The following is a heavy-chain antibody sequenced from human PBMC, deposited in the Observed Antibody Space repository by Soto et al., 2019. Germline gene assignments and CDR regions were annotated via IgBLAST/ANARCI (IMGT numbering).Heavy chain of an antibody. CDR2: ISSSSSTI. CDR1: GFTFSSYS. Sequence: GSLRLSCAASGFTFSSYSMNWVRQAPGKGLEWVSYISSSSSTIYYADSVKGRFTISRDNAKNSLYLQMNSLRDEDTAVYYCARDLVRYGLYYYYGMDVWGQGTTVTVS. CDR3: ARDLVRYGLYYYYGMDV. J-gene: IGHJ6*02. V-gene: IGHV3-48*02. D-gene: IGHD5-18*01.